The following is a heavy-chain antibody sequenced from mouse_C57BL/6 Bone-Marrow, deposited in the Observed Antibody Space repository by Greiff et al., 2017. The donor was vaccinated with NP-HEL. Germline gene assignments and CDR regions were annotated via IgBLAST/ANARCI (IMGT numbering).Heavy chain of an antibody. Sequence: QVQLQQPGAELVKPGASVKVSCKASGYTFTSYWMHWVKQRPGQGLEWIGRIHPSDSDTNYNQKFKGKATLTVDKSSSTAYMQLSSLTSEDSAVYYCAMEIDDGLTPFAYWGQGTLVTVSA. V-gene: IGHV1-74*01. CDR3: AMEIDDGLTPFAY. D-gene: IGHD2-3*01. J-gene: IGHJ3*01. CDR1: GYTFTSYW. CDR2: IHPSDSDT.